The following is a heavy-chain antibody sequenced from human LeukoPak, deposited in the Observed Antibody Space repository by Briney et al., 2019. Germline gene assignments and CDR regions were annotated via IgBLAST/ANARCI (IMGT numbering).Heavy chain of an antibody. CDR2: ISSSSSYI. CDR3: ARDSKNIVADLDI. V-gene: IGHV3-21*01. D-gene: IGHD5-12*01. CDR1: GFTFSRHS. J-gene: IGHJ4*02. Sequence: GGSLRLSCAASGFTFSRHSMNSVRQAPGKGLEWGSSISSSSSYIYYADPVKCRLTISRAHARNSLYLQISSLIAQDMAVYYCARDSKNIVADLDICGQGALVTVSS.